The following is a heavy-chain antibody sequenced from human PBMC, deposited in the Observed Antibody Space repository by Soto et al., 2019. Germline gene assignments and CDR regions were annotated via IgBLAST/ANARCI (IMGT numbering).Heavy chain of an antibody. CDR3: ARYQRGQDCTNGVCYNHYYYMDV. CDR2: IYSGGST. CDR1: GFTVSSNY. V-gene: IGHV3-66*01. J-gene: IGHJ6*03. Sequence: SLRLSCAASGFTVSSNYMSWVRQAPGKGLEWVSVIYSGGSTYYADSVKGRFTISRDNSKNTLYLQMNSLRAEDTAVYYCARYQRGQDCTNGVCYNHYYYMDVWGKGTTVTVSS. D-gene: IGHD2-8*01.